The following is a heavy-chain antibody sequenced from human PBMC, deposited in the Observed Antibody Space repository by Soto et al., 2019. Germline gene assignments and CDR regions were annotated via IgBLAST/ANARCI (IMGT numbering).Heavy chain of an antibody. CDR2: ISGSGGST. J-gene: IGHJ4*02. CDR1: GFTFSDFG. Sequence: GGSLRLSCAASGFTFSDFGMSWVRQAPGKGLEWVSAISGSGGSTFYADSVKGRFTISRDNSKNTLDLLMNSLRAEDTALYYCAKNYFFDSWGQGAPVTVSS. V-gene: IGHV3-23*01. CDR3: AKNYFFDS.